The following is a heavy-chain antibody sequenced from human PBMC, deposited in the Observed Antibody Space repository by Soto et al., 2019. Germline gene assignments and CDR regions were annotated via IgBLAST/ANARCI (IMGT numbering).Heavy chain of an antibody. CDR3: ARVAPAAIMLPGYWFDP. CDR2: IYSGGST. Sequence: GGSLRLSCAASGFTVSSNYMSWVRQAPGKGLEWVSVIYSGGSTYYADSVKGRFTISRDNSKNTLYLQMNSLRAEDTAVYYCARVAPAAIMLPGYWFDPWGQGTLVTVSS. D-gene: IGHD2-2*01. V-gene: IGHV3-66*01. CDR1: GFTVSSNY. J-gene: IGHJ5*02.